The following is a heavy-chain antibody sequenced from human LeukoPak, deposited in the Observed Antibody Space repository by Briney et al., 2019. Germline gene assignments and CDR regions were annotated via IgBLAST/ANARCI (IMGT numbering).Heavy chain of an antibody. CDR3: ARALKGYCTNGVCYTLGY. CDR2: INPNSGGT. J-gene: IGHJ4*02. CDR1: GYTFTGYY. Sequence: ASVKVSCKASGYTFTGYYMHWVRQAPGQGLEWMGWINPNSGGTNYAQKFQGRVTMTRDTSISTAYMELSRLRSDDTAVYYCARALKGYCTNGVCYTLGYWGQGTLVTVSS. D-gene: IGHD2-8*01. V-gene: IGHV1-2*02.